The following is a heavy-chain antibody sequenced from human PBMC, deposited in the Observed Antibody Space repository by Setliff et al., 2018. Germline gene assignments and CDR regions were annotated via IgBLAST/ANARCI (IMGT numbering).Heavy chain of an antibody. CDR2: INHSGST. J-gene: IGHJ6*03. D-gene: IGHD2-21*01. V-gene: IGHV4-34*01. Sequence: SETLSLTCAVYGGSFSNYYWSWIRQPPGKGLEWIGEINHSGSTNYNPSLESRVTISVDTSKNQFSLRLSSVAAADTSVYYCARVFKVDCAGDGCDCYGARCYYFYMDVWGNGTTVTVSS. CDR1: GGSFSNYY. CDR3: ARVFKVDCAGDGCDCYGARCYYFYMDV.